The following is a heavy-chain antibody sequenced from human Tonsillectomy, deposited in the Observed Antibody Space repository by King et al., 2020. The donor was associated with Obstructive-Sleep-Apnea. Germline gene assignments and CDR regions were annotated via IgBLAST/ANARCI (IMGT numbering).Heavy chain of an antibody. CDR2: IIPIFGTA. Sequence: QLVQSGAEVKKPGSSVKVYCKASGGTFSSYAISWVRQAPGQGLEWMGGIIPIFGTANYAQKFQGRVTITADESTSTAYMELSSLRSEDTAVYYCAQTYAKFNYYYYGMDVWGQGTTVTVSS. D-gene: IGHD2-2*01. V-gene: IGHV1-69*01. J-gene: IGHJ6*02. CDR1: GGTFSSYA. CDR3: AQTYAKFNYYYYGMDV.